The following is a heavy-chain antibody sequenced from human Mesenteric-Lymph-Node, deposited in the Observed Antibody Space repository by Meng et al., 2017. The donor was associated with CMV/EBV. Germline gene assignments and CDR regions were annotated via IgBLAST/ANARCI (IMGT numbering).Heavy chain of an antibody. J-gene: IGHJ4*02. CDR3: ARGGTFDWNYENG. CDR2: INWNGDST. V-gene: IGHV3-20*04. D-gene: IGHD1-7*01. CDR1: GFIFDDYG. Sequence: GGSLRLSCAASGFIFDDYGMSWVRQGPGKGLEWVSGINWNGDSTGYADSVKGRFTISRDNAKNSLYLQMNSLRAEDTALYCCARGGTFDWNYENGWGQGTLVTVSS.